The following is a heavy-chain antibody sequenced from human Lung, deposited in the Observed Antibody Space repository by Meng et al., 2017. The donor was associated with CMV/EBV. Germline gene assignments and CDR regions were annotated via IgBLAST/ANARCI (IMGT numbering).Heavy chain of an antibody. CDR1: GYRITTYW. CDR2: IYPYDSDT. CDR3: ARSFSSRMFFDF. Sequence: XVSXXASGYRITTYWIGWVRQMPGKGLEWMGIIYPYDSDTRYSPSFQGQVTISADKSISTAYLQWSSLKASDTAMYFCARSFSSRMFFDFLGQGTPVTVSS. J-gene: IGHJ4*02. D-gene: IGHD6-13*01. V-gene: IGHV5-51*01.